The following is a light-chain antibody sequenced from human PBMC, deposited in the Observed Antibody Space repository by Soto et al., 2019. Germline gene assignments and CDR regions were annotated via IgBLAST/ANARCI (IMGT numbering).Light chain of an antibody. J-gene: IGLJ2*01. Sequence: SYELTQPPSVSVSPGETASNTCSGDKLGDKYACWYQQKTGQSPVLVIYQDTKRPSGIPERFSGSNSGNTATLTISGTQAMDEADYYCQAWDSSIHVVFGGGTKVTVL. V-gene: IGLV3-1*01. CDR1: KLGDKY. CDR3: QAWDSSIHVV. CDR2: QDT.